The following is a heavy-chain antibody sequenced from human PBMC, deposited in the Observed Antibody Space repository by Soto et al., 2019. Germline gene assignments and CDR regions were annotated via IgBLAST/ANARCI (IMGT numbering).Heavy chain of an antibody. CDR1: GGSSSSGGYS. Sequence: ALETLSLTCAVSGGSSSSGGYSWSWIRQPPGKGLEWIGYIYHSGSTYYNPSLKSRVTISVDRSKNQFSLKLSSVTAADTAVYYCARAMTTVTTIDYWGQGTLVTAPQ. V-gene: IGHV4-30-2*01. D-gene: IGHD4-17*01. CDR2: IYHSGST. J-gene: IGHJ4*02. CDR3: ARAMTTVTTIDY.